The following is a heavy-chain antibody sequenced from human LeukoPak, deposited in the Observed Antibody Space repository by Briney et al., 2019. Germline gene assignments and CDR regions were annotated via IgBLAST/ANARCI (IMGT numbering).Heavy chain of an antibody. D-gene: IGHD7-27*01. Sequence: SETLSLTCAVYGGSFSGYYWSWIRQPPGKGLEWIGEINHSGSTNYNPSLKSRVTISVDTSKNQFSLKLSSVTAADTAVYYCARHTSPNWGSPYYYYMDVWGKGTTVTGSS. CDR3: ARHTSPNWGSPYYYYMDV. V-gene: IGHV4-34*01. J-gene: IGHJ6*03. CDR1: GGSFSGYY. CDR2: INHSGST.